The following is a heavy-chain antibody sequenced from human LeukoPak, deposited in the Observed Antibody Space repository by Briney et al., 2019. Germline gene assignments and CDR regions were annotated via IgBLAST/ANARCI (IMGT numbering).Heavy chain of an antibody. CDR2: IFHSGST. CDR1: GGSISSNNW. D-gene: IGHD2-15*01. CDR3: ARQGDCSGGSCYMRAFDS. V-gene: IGHV4-4*02. J-gene: IGHJ4*02. Sequence: SETLSLTCAVSGGSISSNNWWGGVRQPPGKGREGIGEIFHSGSTNYNPSLKSRVTISVDKSKNQFSLKLSSVTAADTAAYYCARQGDCSGGSCYMRAFDSWGQGTLVTVSS.